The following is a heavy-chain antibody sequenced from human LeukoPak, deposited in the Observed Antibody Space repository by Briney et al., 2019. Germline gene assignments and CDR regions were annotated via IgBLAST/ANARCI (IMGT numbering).Heavy chain of an antibody. D-gene: IGHD3-3*01. CDR2: INHSGST. Sequence: SETLSLTCAVYGGSFSGYYWSWIRQPPGKGLEWIGEINHSGSTYYNPSLKSRVTISVDRSKNQFSLKLSSVTAADTAVYYCARGVRVDAFDIWGQGTMVTVSS. CDR1: GGSFSGYY. CDR3: ARGVRVDAFDI. V-gene: IGHV4-34*01. J-gene: IGHJ3*02.